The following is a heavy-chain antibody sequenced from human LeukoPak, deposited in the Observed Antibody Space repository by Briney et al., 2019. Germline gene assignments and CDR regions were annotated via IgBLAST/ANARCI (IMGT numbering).Heavy chain of an antibody. CDR3: ARGFYGAGSHFDY. CDR1: GGYISSVDFP. Sequence: PSETLSLIWAVSGGYISSVDFPWSSIQQPPGKGLEGIGYFFHTWHASYHLSLKSRLHLSVHISKNQLSLRLPSVRVADTAVYYCARGFYGAGSHFDYWGQGTLVTVSS. D-gene: IGHD3-10*01. J-gene: IGHJ4*02. CDR2: FFHTWHA. V-gene: IGHV4-30-2*01.